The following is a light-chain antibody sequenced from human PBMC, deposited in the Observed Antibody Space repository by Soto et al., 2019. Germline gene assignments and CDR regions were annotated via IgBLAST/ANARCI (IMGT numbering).Light chain of an antibody. V-gene: IGKV3-20*01. CDR3: QQFSSTPSWT. Sequence: EIVLTQSPCTLSLSPGERATLSCRASQSVSRSDLAWYQQKPGQAPRLLIYGASSRATGIPDRFSGSGSGTDFTLTISRMEPEDFAVYYCQQFSSTPSWTFGQGTKVDI. CDR1: QSVSRSD. CDR2: GAS. J-gene: IGKJ1*01.